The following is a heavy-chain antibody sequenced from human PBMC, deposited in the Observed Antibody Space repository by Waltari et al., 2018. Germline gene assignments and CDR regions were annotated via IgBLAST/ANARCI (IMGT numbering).Heavy chain of an antibody. J-gene: IGHJ5*02. Sequence: QVQLQQWGAGLLKPSETLSLTCAVYGGSFSGYYWSWIRQPPGKGLEWIGEINHRGSTNYNPSLKSRVTISVDTSKNQFSLKLSSVTAADTAVYYCARGSRGGDLNWFDPWGQGTLVTVSS. CDR1: GGSFSGYY. D-gene: IGHD2-21*02. V-gene: IGHV4-34*01. CDR3: ARGSRGGDLNWFDP. CDR2: INHRGST.